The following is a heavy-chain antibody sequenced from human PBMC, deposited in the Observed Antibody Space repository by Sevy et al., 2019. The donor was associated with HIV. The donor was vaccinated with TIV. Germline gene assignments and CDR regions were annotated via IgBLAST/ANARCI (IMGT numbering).Heavy chain of an antibody. Sequence: GGSLRLSCAASGFTFSSYWMSWVRQAPGKGLEWVANIKQDGSEKYYVDSVKGRFTISRDNAKNSRYLQRNSLGAEDTAVYYCASGSLWFGDGHSYYGMDVWGQGTTVTVSS. CDR3: ASGSLWFGDGHSYYGMDV. CDR1: GFTFSSYW. V-gene: IGHV3-7*01. J-gene: IGHJ6*02. CDR2: IKQDGSEK. D-gene: IGHD3-10*01.